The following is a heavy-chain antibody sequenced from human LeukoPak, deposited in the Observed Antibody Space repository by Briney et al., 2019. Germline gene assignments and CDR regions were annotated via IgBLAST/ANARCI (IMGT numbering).Heavy chain of an antibody. J-gene: IGHJ4*02. CDR3: ARPYDTRGYFPDY. CDR2: ISRGSDHI. Sequence: PGGSLRLSCAASGFNFNNYWMSWLRQAPGKGLEWVSSISRGSDHIFYADSMKGRFTISRDNAKNSLYLQMNSLGAGDTAVYYCARPYDTRGYFPDYWGQGTLVTVSS. D-gene: IGHD3-22*01. V-gene: IGHV3-21*01. CDR1: GFNFNNYW.